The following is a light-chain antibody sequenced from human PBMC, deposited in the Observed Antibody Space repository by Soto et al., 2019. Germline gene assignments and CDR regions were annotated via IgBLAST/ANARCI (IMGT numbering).Light chain of an antibody. CDR3: MQALQSPLT. Sequence: DIVMTQSPLSLPVTPGEPASISCRSSQSLLHSNGYNYLDWYLQKPGQSPQLLIYLGSNRASGVPHRFSGSGSGTDFTLKISRVEAEDVGVYYCMQALQSPLTFGGGTKVAIK. CDR2: LGS. V-gene: IGKV2-28*01. J-gene: IGKJ4*01. CDR1: QSLLHSNGYNY.